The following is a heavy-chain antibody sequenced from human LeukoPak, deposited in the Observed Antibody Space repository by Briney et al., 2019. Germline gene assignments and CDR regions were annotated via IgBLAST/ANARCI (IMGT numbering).Heavy chain of an antibody. V-gene: IGHV4-59*01. CDR1: GGSISSYY. D-gene: IGHD3-10*01. J-gene: IGHJ6*03. CDR3: ARTTTVRGTYYMDV. Sequence: AETLSLTCTVSGGSISSYYWSWIRQPPGRGLEWIGYIYYSGYTNYNPSLKSRVTISVDTSKNQFSLKLSSVTAADTAVYYCARTTTVRGTYYMDVWGKGTTVTISS. CDR2: IYYSGYT.